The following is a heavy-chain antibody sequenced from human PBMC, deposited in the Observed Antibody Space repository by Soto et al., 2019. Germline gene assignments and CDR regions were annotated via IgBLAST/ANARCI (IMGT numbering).Heavy chain of an antibody. D-gene: IGHD6-13*01. CDR1: GYTFTSYA. CDR2: INAGNGNT. Sequence: ASVKVSCKSSGYTFTSYAMHWVRQAPGQRLEWMGWINAGNGNTKYSQKFQGRVTITRDTSASTAYMELSSLRSEDTAVYYCARGPMITIAAAGLYLFDPWGQGTLVTVSS. CDR3: ARGPMITIAAAGLYLFDP. V-gene: IGHV1-3*01. J-gene: IGHJ5*02.